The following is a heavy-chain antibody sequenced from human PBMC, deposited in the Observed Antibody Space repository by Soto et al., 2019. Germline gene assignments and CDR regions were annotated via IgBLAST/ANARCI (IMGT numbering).Heavy chain of an antibody. CDR2: IYYSGST. J-gene: IGHJ5*02. CDR1: GGSISSYY. D-gene: IGHD5-18*01. V-gene: IGHV4-59*01. CDR3: ASHRDTAMSPYWFDP. Sequence: SETLSLTCTVSGGSISSYYWSWIRQPPGKGLEWIGYIYYSGSTNYNPSLKSRVTISVDTSKNQFSLKLSSVTAADTAVYYCASHRDTAMSPYWFDPWGQGTLVTVSS.